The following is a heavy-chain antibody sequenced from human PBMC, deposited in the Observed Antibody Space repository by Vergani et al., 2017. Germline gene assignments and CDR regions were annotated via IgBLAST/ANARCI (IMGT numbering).Heavy chain of an antibody. D-gene: IGHD3-10*01. CDR3: ARVVLLWFGEFNYFDY. Sequence: QVQLQESGPGLVKPSQTLSLTCTVSGGSISSGSYYWSWIRQPAGKGLEWIGRIYTSGSTNYNPSLKSRVTISVDTSKNQFSLKLSSVTAADTAVYYCARVVLLWFGEFNYFDYWGQGTLVTVSS. J-gene: IGHJ4*02. CDR2: IYTSGST. V-gene: IGHV4-61*02. CDR1: GGSISSGSYY.